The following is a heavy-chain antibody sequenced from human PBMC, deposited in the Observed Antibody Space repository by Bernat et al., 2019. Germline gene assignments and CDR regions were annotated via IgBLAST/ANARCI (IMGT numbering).Heavy chain of an antibody. V-gene: IGHV3-48*01. D-gene: IGHD3-10*01. J-gene: IGHJ4*02. CDR2: INSRSGRI. CDR1: GFTFSTYD. CDR3: AREIGGSGRPNDY. Sequence: EVQLVESGGGLVQPGESLRLSCEASGFTFSTYDMNWLRQAPGKGLEWVSYINSRSGRIVYADSVKGRFTVSRDNAKNSLFLEMYSLRVEDTALYYCAREIGGSGRPNDYWGQGTLVTVSS.